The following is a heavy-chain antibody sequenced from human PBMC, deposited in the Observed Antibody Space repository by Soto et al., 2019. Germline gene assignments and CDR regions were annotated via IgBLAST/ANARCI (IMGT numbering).Heavy chain of an antibody. D-gene: IGHD6-13*01. CDR3: AKETSSTWHFFDS. V-gene: IGHV3-30*18. CDR2: ISYGGSFE. CDR1: GFAFSTYG. Sequence: PGGSLRLSCTASGFAFSTYGMHWVRQAPGRGLEWVAIISYGGSFEYYAGSVKGRFTISRDNSKNTLYLQMNRLRIDDTALYYCAKETSSTWHFFDSWGQGNMVTVSS. J-gene: IGHJ4*02.